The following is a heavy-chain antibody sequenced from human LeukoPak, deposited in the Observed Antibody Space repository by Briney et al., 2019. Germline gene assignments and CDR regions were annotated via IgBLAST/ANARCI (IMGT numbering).Heavy chain of an antibody. CDR1: GFTFSDYY. J-gene: IGHJ4*02. CDR3: AKGAQDYGDSTTDY. CDR2: ISSSGSTI. V-gene: IGHV3-11*01. D-gene: IGHD4-17*01. Sequence: GGSLRLSCAASGFTFSDYYMSWIRQAPGKGLEWVSYISSSGSTIYYADSVKGRFTISRDNAKNTVFLQMNSLRAEDTAVYYCAKGAQDYGDSTTDYWGQGTLVTVSS.